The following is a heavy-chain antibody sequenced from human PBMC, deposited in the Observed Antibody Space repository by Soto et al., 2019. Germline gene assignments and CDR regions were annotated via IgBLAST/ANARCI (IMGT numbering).Heavy chain of an antibody. J-gene: IGHJ6*02. Sequence: GGSLRLSCAASRFTFSRYAMRRVRQAPGPGVELVSSICISGCSTFYAASVIGRFSISRDNSKNMFFLRMNRPRAADTTVYYCMGPAPRSCPYFYFGMEVGGQGATVTVSS. V-gene: IGHV3-23*01. CDR1: RFTFSRYA. CDR3: MGPAPRSCPYFYFGMEV. CDR2: ICISGCST. D-gene: IGHD1-26*01.